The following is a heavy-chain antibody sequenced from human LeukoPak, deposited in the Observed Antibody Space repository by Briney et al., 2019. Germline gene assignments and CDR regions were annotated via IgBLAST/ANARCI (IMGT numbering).Heavy chain of an antibody. V-gene: IGHV3-52*01. CDR3: AFNNNFKY. J-gene: IGHJ4*02. D-gene: IGHD1/OR15-1a*01. Sequence: GGSLRLSCAASGFTFSSSWMHWVCQAPEKGLEWVADIKCDGSEKNYVDSVKGRLTISRDNAKNSLYLQVNSLRAEDMTVYYCAFNNNFKYWGQGTLVIVSS. CDR2: IKCDGSEK. CDR1: GFTFSSSW.